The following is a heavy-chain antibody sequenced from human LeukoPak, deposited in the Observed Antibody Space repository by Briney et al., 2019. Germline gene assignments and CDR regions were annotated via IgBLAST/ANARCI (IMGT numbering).Heavy chain of an antibody. D-gene: IGHD1-20*01. Sequence: GRSLRLSCAASGFTFSSYAMHWVRQAPGKGLEWVAVISYDGSNKYYADSVKGRFTISRGNSKNTLYLQMNSLRAEDTAVYYCARAPSDNWNDAHFDYWGQGTLVTVSS. V-gene: IGHV3-30-3*01. CDR1: GFTFSSYA. CDR3: ARAPSDNWNDAHFDY. J-gene: IGHJ4*02. CDR2: ISYDGSNK.